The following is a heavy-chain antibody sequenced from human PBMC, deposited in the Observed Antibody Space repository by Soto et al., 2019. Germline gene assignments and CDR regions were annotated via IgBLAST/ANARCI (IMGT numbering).Heavy chain of an antibody. CDR2: IYTTGST. D-gene: IGHD3-22*01. CDR1: GGSISTYF. Sequence: SETLSLTCTVSGGSISTYFWSWIRQPAGGGLEWIGRIYTTGSTNYNPSLKSRVTMSLDTPRNQFSLKLSSVTAADTAVYYCAREGGYFDSSGSGVYHYHGVDVWGQGTTVTAP. CDR3: AREGGYFDSSGSGVYHYHGVDV. J-gene: IGHJ6*02. V-gene: IGHV4-4*07.